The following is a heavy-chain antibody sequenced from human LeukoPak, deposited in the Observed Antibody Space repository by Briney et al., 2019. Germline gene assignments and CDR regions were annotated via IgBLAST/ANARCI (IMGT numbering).Heavy chain of an antibody. J-gene: IGHJ4*02. CDR2: ISSTSIYT. D-gene: IGHD6-13*01. Sequence: AGGSLRLSCAASGFTFSDYYMSWIRQAPGKGLEWVSDISSTSIYTNYADSVKGRFTISRDNAKNSLYLQMNSLRAEDTAVYYCAREDGYSSSWYSDYWGQGTLVTVSP. CDR1: GFTFSDYY. V-gene: IGHV3-11*05. CDR3: AREDGYSSSWYSDY.